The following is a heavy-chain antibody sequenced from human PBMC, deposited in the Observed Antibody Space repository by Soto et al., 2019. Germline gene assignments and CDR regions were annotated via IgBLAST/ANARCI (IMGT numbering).Heavy chain of an antibody. J-gene: IGHJ4*01. CDR3: AGITMVRGVIIDFGLDY. CDR1: GGSISSYY. D-gene: IGHD3-10*01. V-gene: IGHV4-59*01. Sequence: QVQLQESGPGLVKPSETLSLTCTVSGGSISSYYWSWIRQPPGKGLEWIGYIYYSGSTNYNPSLKSRVTISVDTSKNQFSLKLSSVTAADTAVYYCAGITMVRGVIIDFGLDYWGHGTLVTVSS. CDR2: IYYSGST.